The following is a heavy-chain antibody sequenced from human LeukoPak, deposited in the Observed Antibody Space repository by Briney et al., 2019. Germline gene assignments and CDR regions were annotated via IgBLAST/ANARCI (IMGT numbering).Heavy chain of an antibody. Sequence: ASVKVSCKASGYTFTTCDINWVRQATGQGLEWLGWMNPNSGNTGYAQGFQGRVTMTRDTSISTAYMELSNLRSEDTAIYYCTRGSSGRRDYWGQGTLVTVSS. CDR2: MNPNSGNT. V-gene: IGHV1-8*01. CDR3: TRGSSGRRDY. J-gene: IGHJ4*02. CDR1: GYTFTTCD. D-gene: IGHD6-19*01.